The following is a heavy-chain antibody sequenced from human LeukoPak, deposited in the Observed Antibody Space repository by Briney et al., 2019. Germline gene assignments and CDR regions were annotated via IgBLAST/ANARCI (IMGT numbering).Heavy chain of an antibody. J-gene: IGHJ4*02. CDR3: TRGYYNSF. CDR1: GFTFGDEP. Sequence: PGGSLRLSCTTSGFTFGDEPVNWVRQAPGKGLEWVGLIRTKRNDATAEYAASVKGRFSISRDDSTRVAYLQMNSLKAEDTGVYYCTRGYYNSFRGQGTLVTVSS. CDR2: IRTKRNDATA. D-gene: IGHD3-10*01. V-gene: IGHV3-49*04.